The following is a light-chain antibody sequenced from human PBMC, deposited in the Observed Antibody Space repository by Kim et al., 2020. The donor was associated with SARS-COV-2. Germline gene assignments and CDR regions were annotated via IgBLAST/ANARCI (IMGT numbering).Light chain of an antibody. CDR2: RVS. J-gene: IGKJ2*01. CDR1: QSLVYTNGDTF. Sequence: DVILTQSPPSLPVALGQPASISCRSSQSLVYTNGDTFLNWFHQRPVQSPRRLIYRVSDRDSGVPDRFSGSGSGTDFTLRISRLEAEDVAIYYCKQATHWPYTFGQGTKLEI. V-gene: IGKV2-30*01. CDR3: KQATHWPYT.